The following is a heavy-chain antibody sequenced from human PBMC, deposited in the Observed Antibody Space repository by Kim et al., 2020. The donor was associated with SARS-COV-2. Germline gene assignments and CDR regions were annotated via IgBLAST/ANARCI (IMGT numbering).Heavy chain of an antibody. CDR3: ARILITPYCSSTSCYAYGMDV. D-gene: IGHD2-2*01. CDR2: INHSGST. J-gene: IGHJ6*02. Sequence: SETLSLTCAVYGGSFSGYYWSWIRQPPGKGLEWIGEINHSGSTNYNPSLKSRVTISVDTSKNQFSLKLSSVTAADTAVNYCARILITPYCSSTSCYAYGMDVWGQGTTVTVSS. V-gene: IGHV4-34*01. CDR1: GGSFSGYY.